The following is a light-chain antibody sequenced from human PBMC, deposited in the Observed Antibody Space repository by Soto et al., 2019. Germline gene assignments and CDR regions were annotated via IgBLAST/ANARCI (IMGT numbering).Light chain of an antibody. CDR3: HLYASSRT. CDR2: AAS. J-gene: IGKJ1*01. CDR1: QSVSSRY. Sequence: EIVLTQSPVTLSLSPGERATLSCRASQSVSSRYFAWYQQKPGQAPRLLIYAASIRAAGIPDRFSGSGSGTDFSLTISRLEPEDFAVYYCHLYASSRTFGPGTKVE. V-gene: IGKV3-20*01.